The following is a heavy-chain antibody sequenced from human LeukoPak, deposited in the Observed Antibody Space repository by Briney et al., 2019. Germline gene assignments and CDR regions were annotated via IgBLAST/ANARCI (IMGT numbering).Heavy chain of an antibody. D-gene: IGHD3-9*01. V-gene: IGHV4-39*07. CDR3: ARALTRYFDWLPNTYFDY. J-gene: IGHJ4*02. Sequence: GSLRLSCAASGFSVSNNYMSWIRQPPGKGLEWIGSIYYSGSTYYNPSLKSRVTISVDTSKNQFSLKLSSVTAADTAVYYCARALTRYFDWLPNTYFDYWGQGTLVTVSS. CDR1: GFSVSNNY. CDR2: IYYSGST.